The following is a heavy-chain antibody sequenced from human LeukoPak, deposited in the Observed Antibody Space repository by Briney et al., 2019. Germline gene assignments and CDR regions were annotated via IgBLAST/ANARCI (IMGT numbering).Heavy chain of an antibody. CDR1: GYTFSSYG. D-gene: IGHD5-12*01. CDR3: ARSSLGTITAGPFDY. Sequence: ASVKVSCKASGYTFSSYGIAWVRQAPGQGLEWMGWISGYNGNTNYAQKLQGRVSMTTDTSTTTTYMELRSLTSDDTALYYCARSSLGTITAGPFDYWGQGTLVTVSS. V-gene: IGHV1-18*01. J-gene: IGHJ4*02. CDR2: ISGYNGNT.